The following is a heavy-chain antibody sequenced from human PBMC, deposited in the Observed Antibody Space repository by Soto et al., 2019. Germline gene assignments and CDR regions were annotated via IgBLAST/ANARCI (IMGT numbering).Heavy chain of an antibody. CDR3: AREFPGYNNFGY. D-gene: IGHD1-1*01. CDR2: IDVSRGTT. CDR1: GYTFTTYH. Sequence: GASVKVSCKASGYTFTTYHMHWVRQAPGQGPEWMGIIDVSRGTTNYAQKFQGRVTMTRDTSTSTVYMDLSSLRSEDTAVYYCAREFPGYNNFGYWGQGTLVTVSS. V-gene: IGHV1-46*01. J-gene: IGHJ4*02.